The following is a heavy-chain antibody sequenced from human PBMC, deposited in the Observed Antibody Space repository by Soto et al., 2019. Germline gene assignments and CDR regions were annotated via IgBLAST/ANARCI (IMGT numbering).Heavy chain of an antibody. D-gene: IGHD2-8*02. CDR3: ASIGGECYTHSP. V-gene: IGHV4-34*01. CDR1: GGSFSGYY. J-gene: IGHJ5*02. Sequence: SETLSLTCAVYGGSFSGYYWSWIRQPPGKGLEWIGEINHSGSTNYNPSLKSRVTISVDTSKNQFSLKLSSVTAADTAVYYCASIGGECYTHSPWGQGTPVTVYS. CDR2: INHSGST.